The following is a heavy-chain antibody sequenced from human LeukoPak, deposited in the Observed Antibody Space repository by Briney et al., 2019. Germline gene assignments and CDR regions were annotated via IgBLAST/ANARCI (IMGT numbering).Heavy chain of an antibody. Sequence: ASVNVSCKASGYTFTTYGISWVRQAPGQGLEWMGWISGYSGNANYAQKVQDRVNMTTDTSTSTAYMELRSLRSDDTAMYYCARGGYINYADSWGQGTLVTVSS. D-gene: IGHD4-11*01. V-gene: IGHV1-18*01. CDR2: ISGYSGNA. J-gene: IGHJ4*02. CDR3: ARGGYINYADS. CDR1: GYTFTTYG.